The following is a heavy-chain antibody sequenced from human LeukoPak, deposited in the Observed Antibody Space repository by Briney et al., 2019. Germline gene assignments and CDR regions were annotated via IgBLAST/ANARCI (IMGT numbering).Heavy chain of an antibody. D-gene: IGHD3-16*01. CDR3: ARHLYDPSIYYFDY. CDR2: IYYSGST. V-gene: IGHV4-39*01. Sequence: WGWIRQPXXXGXXWIGSIYYSGSTYYNPSLKSRVTISVGTSKNQFSLKLSSVTAADTAVYYCARHLYDPSIYYFDYWGQGTLVTVSS. J-gene: IGHJ4*02.